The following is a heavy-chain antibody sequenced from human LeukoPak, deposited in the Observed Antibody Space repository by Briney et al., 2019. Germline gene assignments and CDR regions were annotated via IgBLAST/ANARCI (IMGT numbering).Heavy chain of an antibody. CDR1: GFTFSSYA. Sequence: GRSLRLSCAASGFTFSSYAMHGVRQAPGKGLERVAVISNDGTKKYYADSVKGRFTVSKDNSKNTLYLQMSSLRPEDTAVYYCAKEKYRGYSYGSGDYWGQGTLVTVSS. J-gene: IGHJ4*02. CDR2: ISNDGTKK. V-gene: IGHV3-30*18. D-gene: IGHD5-18*01. CDR3: AKEKYRGYSYGSGDY.